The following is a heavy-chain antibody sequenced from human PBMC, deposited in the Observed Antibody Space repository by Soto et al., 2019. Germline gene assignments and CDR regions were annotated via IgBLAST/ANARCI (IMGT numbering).Heavy chain of an antibody. CDR3: VKNSGLFGS. D-gene: IGHD3-10*02. J-gene: IGHJ4*02. Sequence: EMPVLEWGGGLVQPGGSLRLSCGASGFPFSSTDMSWVLQPPGKGLEWVSTIGGTAAKTKYADSVRGRFNVSRENSNNTLSLQMNGLRPDDTAVYYCVKNSGLFGSWCQGTRVAVSS. CDR2: IGGTAAKT. V-gene: IGHV3-23*01. CDR1: GFPFSSTD.